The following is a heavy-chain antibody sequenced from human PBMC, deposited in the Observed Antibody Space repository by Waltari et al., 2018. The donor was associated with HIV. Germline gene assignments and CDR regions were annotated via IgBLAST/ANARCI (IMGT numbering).Heavy chain of an antibody. D-gene: IGHD2-8*01. V-gene: IGHV3-48*02. CDR3: VAGMASRGFDP. CDR1: GFSFSSHS. CDR2: SSINSATR. Sequence: LVESGGGLVQPGGSLRLSCAASGFSFSSHSMIWVCQAPGKRLEWLSYSSINSATRYYADSVGGRFTISRDNAKNSLFLQMNNLRDDDTAVYYCVAGMASRGFDPWGQGTLVTVSS. J-gene: IGHJ5*02.